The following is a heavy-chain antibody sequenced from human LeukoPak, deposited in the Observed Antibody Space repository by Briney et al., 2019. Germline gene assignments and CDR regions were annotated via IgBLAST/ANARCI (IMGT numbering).Heavy chain of an antibody. CDR3: AKYYAARSRSFDF. V-gene: IGHV3-23*01. CDR1: GFTFSSYA. J-gene: IGHJ4*02. D-gene: IGHD3-10*01. CDR2: IGSGGDT. Sequence: PGGSLRLSCAASGFTFSSYAMTWVRHSPGKGLEGVSVIGSGGDTYYSDSVQGRFTISRDNSKNTLYLQMNSLRADDTAVYYCAKYYAARSRSFDFWRQGTLVTVSS.